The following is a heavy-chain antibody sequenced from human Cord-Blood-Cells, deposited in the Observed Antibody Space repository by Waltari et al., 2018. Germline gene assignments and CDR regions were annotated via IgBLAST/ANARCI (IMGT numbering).Heavy chain of an antibody. Sequence: QVQLVESGGGVVQPGRSLRLSCAASGFTFSSYGMHWVRQAPGKGLEWGAVISYDGSNKYYADSVKGLFTISRDNSKNTLYLQMNSLRAEDTAVYYCASLVVYSSSYYFDYWGQGTLVTVSS. V-gene: IGHV3-30*03. CDR2: ISYDGSNK. CDR1: GFTFSSYG. J-gene: IGHJ4*02. D-gene: IGHD6-6*01. CDR3: ASLVVYSSSYYFDY.